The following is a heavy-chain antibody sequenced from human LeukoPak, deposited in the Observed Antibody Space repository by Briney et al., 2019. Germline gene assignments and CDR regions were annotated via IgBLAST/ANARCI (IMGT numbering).Heavy chain of an antibody. J-gene: IGHJ4*02. D-gene: IGHD3-10*01. CDR1: VHTYTTYA. Sequence: GGSQSLFCAPSVHTYTTYAMMGAPHARERAREGVSALGCSNDFPYYAESVKGQFTISRDNSKKTLYLQMNSLRAEDTAVYYCAKADRRWGVITKDWGQGTLVTVSS. CDR2: LGCSNDFP. CDR3: AKADRRWGVITKD. V-gene: IGHV3-23*01.